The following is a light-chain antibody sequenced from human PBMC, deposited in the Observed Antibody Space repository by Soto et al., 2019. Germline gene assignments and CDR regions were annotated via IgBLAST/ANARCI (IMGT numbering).Light chain of an antibody. Sequence: QSLLTQPPSASGTPGQRVTISCSGRSSNIGSNYIYWFQQLPGTAPKLLMYRSNQRPSGVPDRFSGSKSGTSASLAISGLRSEDEADYYCAAWDDSLSGPVFGTGTKVTVL. V-gene: IGLV1-47*01. J-gene: IGLJ1*01. CDR3: AAWDDSLSGPV. CDR1: SSNIGSNY. CDR2: RSN.